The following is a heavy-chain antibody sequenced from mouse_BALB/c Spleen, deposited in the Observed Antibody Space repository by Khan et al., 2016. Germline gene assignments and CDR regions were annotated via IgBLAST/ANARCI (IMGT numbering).Heavy chain of an antibody. J-gene: IGHJ4*01. Sequence: QVQLKQSGAELAKPGASVKMSCKASGYTFTSYWMHWVKQGPGQGLEWIGYINPSTGYTEYNQKFKDKATLTADKSSSTAYMQLSSLTSEDSAVXYCATSYYYGSSYYAMDYWGQGTSVTVSS. V-gene: IGHV1-7*01. CDR2: INPSTGYT. CDR1: GYTFTSYW. D-gene: IGHD1-1*01. CDR3: ATSYYYGSSYYAMDY.